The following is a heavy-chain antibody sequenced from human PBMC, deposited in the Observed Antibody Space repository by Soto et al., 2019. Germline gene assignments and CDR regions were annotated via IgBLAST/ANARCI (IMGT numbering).Heavy chain of an antibody. Sequence: QVQLVQSGAEVKKPGASVKVSCKASGYTFTSYGISWVRQAPGQGLEWMGWISAYNGNTNNAPKLQGRGTMTTDTSTSTATMELRSLRSEDTAVYYCARVRGAYGMDVWGQGTTVTVAS. V-gene: IGHV1-18*01. CDR1: GYTFTSYG. CDR2: ISAYNGNT. CDR3: ARVRGAYGMDV. J-gene: IGHJ6*02.